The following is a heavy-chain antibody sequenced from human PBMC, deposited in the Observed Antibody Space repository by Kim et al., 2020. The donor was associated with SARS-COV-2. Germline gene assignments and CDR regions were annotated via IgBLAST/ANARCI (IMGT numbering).Heavy chain of an antibody. Sequence: SETLSLTCTVSGGSISIGGYYWTWIRQHPGKGLEWIGYVYYSGTTYYNPSLKSRVTISEDTSKNQFSLKVNSVTAADTAVYYCATSRPGIATNWFDTWGQGTLVTVSS. J-gene: IGHJ5*02. CDR1: GGSISIGGYY. CDR3: ATSRPGIATNWFDT. CDR2: VYYSGTT. D-gene: IGHD6-13*01. V-gene: IGHV4-31*03.